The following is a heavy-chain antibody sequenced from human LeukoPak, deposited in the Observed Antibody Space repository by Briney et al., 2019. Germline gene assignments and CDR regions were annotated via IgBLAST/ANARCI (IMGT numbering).Heavy chain of an antibody. D-gene: IGHD4-17*01. CDR3: GDLGSTGTDH. Sequence: GGSLRLSCVASGFTFSPHYMDWVRQSPGQGLEWVGLIRNKADGYTTIYAASVKGRFTISRDDSKNSVYLQTDSLKTEDTAVYYCGDLGSTGTDHWGQGTLVTVSS. V-gene: IGHV3-72*01. J-gene: IGHJ4*02. CDR1: GFTFSPHY. CDR2: IRNKADGYTT.